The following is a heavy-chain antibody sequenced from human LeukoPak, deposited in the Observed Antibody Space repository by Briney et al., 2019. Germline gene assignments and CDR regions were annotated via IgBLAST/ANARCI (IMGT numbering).Heavy chain of an antibody. Sequence: PGRSLRLSCAASAFTFSSYAMSWVRQDPGKGLVWLSRINSDGSGTSYADSVEGRFTISRDNAKNTLYLQMNRLRAEDTAVYYCARGFCSATSCYSRPDYWGQGTLVTVSS. V-gene: IGHV3-74*01. CDR1: AFTFSSYA. CDR2: INSDGSGT. D-gene: IGHD2-15*01. CDR3: ARGFCSATSCYSRPDY. J-gene: IGHJ4*02.